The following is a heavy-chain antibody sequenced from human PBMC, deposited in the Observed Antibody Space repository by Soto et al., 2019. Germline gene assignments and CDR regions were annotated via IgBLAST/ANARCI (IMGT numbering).Heavy chain of an antibody. CDR3: TRGSAAPLADV. Sequence: GGRRTTDGFSWTWVRQPPGGGLEWIGHVYHRASTQYNPSLKGRVSISVDTSRSLFSLRLTSLTAADTAVYFCTRGSAAPLADV. V-gene: IGHV4-30-2*01. CDR1: GGRRTTDGFS. J-gene: IGHJ6*01. D-gene: IGHD3-3*02. CDR2: VYHRAST.